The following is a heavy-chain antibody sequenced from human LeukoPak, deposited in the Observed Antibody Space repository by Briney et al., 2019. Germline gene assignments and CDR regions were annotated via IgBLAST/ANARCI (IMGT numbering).Heavy chain of an antibody. Sequence: ASVKVSCKASGYTFTSYGISWVRQAPGQGVEWMGWISAYNGNTNYAQKLQGRVTMTTDTFTSTAYMEMRSLRSDDPAVYYFARDCRRTHILTIIVVAKNLFHPLGPGTPVTVSS. D-gene: IGHD3-22*01. V-gene: IGHV1-18*01. CDR2: ISAYNGNT. CDR1: GYTFTSYG. J-gene: IGHJ5*02. CDR3: ARDCRRTHILTIIVVAKNLFHP.